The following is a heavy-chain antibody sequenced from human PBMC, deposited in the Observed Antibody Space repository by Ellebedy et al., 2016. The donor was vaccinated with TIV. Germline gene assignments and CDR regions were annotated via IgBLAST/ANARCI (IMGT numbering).Heavy chain of an antibody. D-gene: IGHD3-16*02. Sequence: GESLKISCAASGFIFSRYAMHWVRQAPGKGLEWVAVISNDGSDKYYADSVKGRFTISRDSSKNTLYLQMNSLRAEDTSMYYCGALGTYYDMDIWGQGTTVTVSS. J-gene: IGHJ6*02. CDR2: ISNDGSDK. CDR1: GFIFSRYA. CDR3: GALGTYYDMDI. V-gene: IGHV3-30-3*01.